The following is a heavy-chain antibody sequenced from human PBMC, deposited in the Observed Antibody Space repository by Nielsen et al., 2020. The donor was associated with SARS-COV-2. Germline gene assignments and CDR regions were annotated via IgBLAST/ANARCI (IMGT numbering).Heavy chain of an antibody. CDR3: ARGLRTVPSGVAATRLFDY. CDR1: GGSFSGYY. Sequence: SETLSLTCAVYGGSFSGYYWSWIRQPPGKGLEWIGEINHSGSTNYNPSLKSRVTISVDTSKNQFSLKLSSVTAVDTAVYYCARGLRTVPSGVAATRLFDYWGQGTLVTVSS. V-gene: IGHV4-34*01. D-gene: IGHD2-15*01. J-gene: IGHJ4*02. CDR2: INHSGST.